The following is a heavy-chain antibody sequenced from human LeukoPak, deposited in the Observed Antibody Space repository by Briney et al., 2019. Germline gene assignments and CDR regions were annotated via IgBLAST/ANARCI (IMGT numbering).Heavy chain of an antibody. CDR3: ARDRVLLWFGEPSNYYYYYMDV. CDR1: GYTFTGYY. J-gene: IGHJ6*03. Sequence: ASVKLSCKASGYTFTGYYMHWVRQAPGQGLEWMGWINPNSGGTNYAQKFQGRVTMTRDTSISTAYMELSRLRSDDTAVYYCARDRVLLWFGEPSNYYYYYMDVWGKGTTVTVSS. D-gene: IGHD3-10*01. V-gene: IGHV1-2*02. CDR2: INPNSGGT.